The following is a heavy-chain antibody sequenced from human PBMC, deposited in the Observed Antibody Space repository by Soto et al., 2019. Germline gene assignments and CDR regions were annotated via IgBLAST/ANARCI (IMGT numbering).Heavy chain of an antibody. Sequence: SETLSLTCAVYGGSFSGYYWSWIRQPPGKGLEWIGEINHSGSTNYNPSLKSRVTISVDTSKNQFSLKLSSVTAADTAVYYCARGSHIVVVPAAIPFDYWGQGTLVTVSS. D-gene: IGHD2-2*02. J-gene: IGHJ4*02. CDR3: ARGSHIVVVPAAIPFDY. V-gene: IGHV4-34*01. CDR1: GGSFSGYY. CDR2: INHSGST.